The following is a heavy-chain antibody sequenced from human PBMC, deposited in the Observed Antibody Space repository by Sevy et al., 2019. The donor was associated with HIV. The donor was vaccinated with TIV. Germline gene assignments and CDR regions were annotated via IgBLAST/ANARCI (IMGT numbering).Heavy chain of an antibody. V-gene: IGHV3-7*01. D-gene: IGHD1-20*01. CDR2: MKEDGSEK. CDR3: VRDLTAPYYYYGMDV. CDR1: GFTFSVYW. J-gene: IGHJ6*02. Sequence: GGSLRLSCAASGFTFSVYWMNWVRQAPGKGLEWVATMKEDGSEKYYVDSVKGRFTISRDNAKNSLYLQMNSLRAEDTAVYYCVRDLTAPYYYYGMDVWGQGTMVTVSS.